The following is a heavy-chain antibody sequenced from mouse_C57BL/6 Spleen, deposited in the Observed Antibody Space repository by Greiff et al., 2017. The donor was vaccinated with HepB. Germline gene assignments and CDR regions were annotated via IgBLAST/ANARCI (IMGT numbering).Heavy chain of an antibody. D-gene: IGHD2-3*01. V-gene: IGHV5-4*01. Sequence: DVKLVESGGGLVKPGGSLKLSCAASGFTFSSYAMSWVRQTPEKRLEWVATISDGGSYTYYPDNVKGRFTISRDNAKNNLYLQMSHLKSEDTAMYYCAREGDDGYYVGYFDYWGQGTTLTVSS. CDR3: AREGDDGYYVGYFDY. CDR1: GFTFSSYA. CDR2: ISDGGSYT. J-gene: IGHJ2*01.